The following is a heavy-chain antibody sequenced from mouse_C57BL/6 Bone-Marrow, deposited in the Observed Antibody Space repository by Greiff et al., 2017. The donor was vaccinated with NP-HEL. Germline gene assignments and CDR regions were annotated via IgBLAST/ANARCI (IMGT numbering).Heavy chain of an antibody. D-gene: IGHD1-1*01. V-gene: IGHV3-6*01. CDR3: ASDDYYGSSDWYFDV. J-gene: IGHJ1*03. CDR2: ISYDGSN. Sequence: EVKLVESGPGLVKPSQSLSLTCSVTGYSITSGYYWNWIRQFPGNKLEWMGYISYDGSNNYNPSLKNRISITRDTSKNQFFLKLNSVTTEDTATYYCASDDYYGSSDWYFDVWGTGATVTVSS. CDR1: GYSITSGYY.